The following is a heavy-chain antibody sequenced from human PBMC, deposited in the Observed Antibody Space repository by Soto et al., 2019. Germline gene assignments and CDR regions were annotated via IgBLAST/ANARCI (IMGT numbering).Heavy chain of an antibody. D-gene: IGHD2-15*01. CDR1: GFTFSAYD. Sequence: PGGSLRLSCAASGFTFSAYDMHCVRQTTGKGLEWVSAIGAADDPYYLGSVKGRFTSSRENDKNSLYLQMNSLRAEDTAVYYCARAYSGRLPRREDYYFAMDVWGQGTKVTVSS. CDR2: IGAADDP. CDR3: ARAYSGRLPRREDYYFAMDV. J-gene: IGHJ6*02. V-gene: IGHV3-13*05.